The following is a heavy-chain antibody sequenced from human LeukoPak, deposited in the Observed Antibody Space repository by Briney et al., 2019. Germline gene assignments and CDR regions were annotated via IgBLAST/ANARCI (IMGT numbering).Heavy chain of an antibody. CDR2: IYYSGST. Sequence: SETLSLTCTVSGGSISSYYWSWIRQPPGKGLEWIGHIYYSGSTNYNPSLRSRVTISVDTSKNQFSLKLSSVTAADTAVYYCARDSNYYYYGMDVWGQGTTVTVSS. CDR3: ARDSNYYYYGMDV. V-gene: IGHV4-59*01. J-gene: IGHJ6*02. CDR1: GGSISSYY.